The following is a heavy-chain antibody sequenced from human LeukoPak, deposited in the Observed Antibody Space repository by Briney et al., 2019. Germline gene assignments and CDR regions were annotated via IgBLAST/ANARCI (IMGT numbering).Heavy chain of an antibody. J-gene: IGHJ4*02. CDR2: IYTSGST. CDR1: GGSISSYY. Sequence: ASETLSLTCTVSGGSISSYYWSWIRQPAGKGLEWIGRIYTSGSTNYNPSLKSRVTMSVDTSKNQFSLKLSSVTAADTAVYYCARGQAHEAVSGLDYWGQGTLVTVSS. CDR3: ARGQAHEAVSGLDY. D-gene: IGHD3-10*01. V-gene: IGHV4-4*07.